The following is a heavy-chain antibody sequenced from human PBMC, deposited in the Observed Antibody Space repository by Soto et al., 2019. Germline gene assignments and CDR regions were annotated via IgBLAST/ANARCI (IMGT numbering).Heavy chain of an antibody. J-gene: IGHJ4*02. CDR3: ARLDGYDPYFGI. D-gene: IGHD5-12*01. Sequence: SQTLSLTYTVSDGTMGDLDWRRIRKPTGQGLEWIGYIYYSGSTNYNPSLKSRVTISVDTSKSQFSLRLSSVTAADTAVYFCARLDGYDPYFGIRAQRALVTVSS. CDR1: DGTMGDLD. V-gene: IGHV4-59*08. CDR2: IYYSGST.